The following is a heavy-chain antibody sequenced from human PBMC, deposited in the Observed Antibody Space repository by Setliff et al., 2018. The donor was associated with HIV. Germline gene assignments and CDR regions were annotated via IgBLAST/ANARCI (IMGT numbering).Heavy chain of an antibody. V-gene: IGHV4-34*01. D-gene: IGHD1-26*01. CDR3: ARGARLLAAYSDRWDYFYMAV. J-gene: IGHJ6*03. CDR1: GGSFTDYY. CDR2: INHSGST. Sequence: PSETLSLTCAVFGGSFTDYYWIWIRQPPGKGLEWIGEINHSGSTHYNPSLKSRFIISVDTSKNQFSLKVNSMTAPDTAVYYCARGARLLAAYSDRWDYFYMAVWGKGTTVTVSS.